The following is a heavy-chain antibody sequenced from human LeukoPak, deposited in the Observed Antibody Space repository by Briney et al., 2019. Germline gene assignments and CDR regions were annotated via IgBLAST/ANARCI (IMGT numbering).Heavy chain of an antibody. CDR1: GFTFSSYG. CDR2: ISYDGSNK. V-gene: IGHV3-30*03. CDR3: ARGIRFLEWPDDY. J-gene: IGHJ4*02. Sequence: GGSLRLSCAASGFTFSSYGMHWVRQAPGKGLEWVAVISYDGSNKYYADSVKGRFTISRDNSKNTLYLQMNSLRAEDTAVYYCARGIRFLEWPDDYWGQGTLVTVSS. D-gene: IGHD3-3*01.